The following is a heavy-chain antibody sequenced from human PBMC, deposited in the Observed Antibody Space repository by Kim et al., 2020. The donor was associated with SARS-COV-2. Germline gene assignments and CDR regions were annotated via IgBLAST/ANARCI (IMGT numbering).Heavy chain of an antibody. J-gene: IGHJ4*02. V-gene: IGHV4-61*08. D-gene: IGHD3-10*01. CDR3: ARVNPWEIFVVHN. CDR2: IFFDTGST. CDR1: GGSVSSGGYY. Sequence: SETLSLTCTVSGGSVSSGGYYWSWIRQSPGKGLEYLGNIFFDTGSTTYNSSVKSRVTMSVDASKSQFSLTLKSVTAADSGVYYCARVNPWEIFVVHNWGQGTLVSVSS.